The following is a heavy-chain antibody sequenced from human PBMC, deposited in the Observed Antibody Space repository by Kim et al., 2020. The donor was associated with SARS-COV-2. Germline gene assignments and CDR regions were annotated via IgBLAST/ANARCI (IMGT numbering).Heavy chain of an antibody. Sequence: GESLKISCKGSGYSFTSYWISWVRQMPGKGLEWMGRIDPSDSYTNYSPSFQGHVTISADKSISTAYLQWSSLKASDTAMYYCATLSWEGTYDSSGYYYYWGQGTLVTVSS. CDR3: ATLSWEGTYDSSGYYYY. CDR2: IDPSDSYT. D-gene: IGHD3-22*01. CDR1: GYSFTSYW. J-gene: IGHJ4*02. V-gene: IGHV5-10-1*01.